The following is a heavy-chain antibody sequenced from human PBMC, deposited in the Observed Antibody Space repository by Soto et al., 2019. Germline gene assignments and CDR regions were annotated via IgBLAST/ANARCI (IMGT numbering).Heavy chain of an antibody. CDR2: MSHSGGT. CDR3: ARVERGTATTVVDAFDI. CDR1: GGFVSSGSYY. Sequence: QVQLQQWGAGLLKPSETLSLTCAVSGGFVSSGSYYWXXXXXXXGKGLEWIGEMSHSGGTHFNPSLKSRVTISVGTSKNQFSLKLSSVTAADTALYYCARVERGTATTVVDAFDIWGPGTMVTVSS. V-gene: IGHV4-34*01. D-gene: IGHD1-1*01. J-gene: IGHJ3*02.